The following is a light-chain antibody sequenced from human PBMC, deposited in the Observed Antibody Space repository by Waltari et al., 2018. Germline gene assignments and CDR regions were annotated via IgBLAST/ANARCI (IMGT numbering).Light chain of an antibody. CDR2: AAS. Sequence: DIQMTQSPSSVSASVGDRVTITCRASQNIDTYLNWYQHKAGKAPQLLIYAASTLYSGVPSRFGGSGSGTEFTLTITSLQPEDFATYYCQQSDSGPPAFGQGTKV. V-gene: IGKV1-39*01. J-gene: IGKJ1*01. CDR1: QNIDTY. CDR3: QQSDSGPPA.